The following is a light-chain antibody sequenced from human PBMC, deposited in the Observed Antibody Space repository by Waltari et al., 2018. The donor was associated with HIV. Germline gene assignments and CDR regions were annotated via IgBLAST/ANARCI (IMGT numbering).Light chain of an antibody. Sequence: QSALTQPASLSGSPGPSITISCDGSSKDVGGYNYVFSYQQHPGKAPKLMICEVNNRPSGVSSRFSGSKSGNTAYLTISGLQAEDEADYYCSSYTSSITLVFGGGTKVTVL. CDR1: SKDVGGYNY. CDR2: EVN. J-gene: IGLJ2*01. CDR3: SSYTSSITLV. V-gene: IGLV2-14*01.